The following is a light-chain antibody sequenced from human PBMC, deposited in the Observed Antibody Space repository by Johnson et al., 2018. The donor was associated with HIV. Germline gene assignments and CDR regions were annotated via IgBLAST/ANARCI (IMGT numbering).Light chain of an antibody. Sequence: QSVLTQPPSVSAAPGQKVTISCSGSSSNIGNNYVSWYQQLPGTAPKLLIYDNNKRPSGIPDRFSGSKSGTSATLGITGLQTGDEADYYCGTWDTSLGAHYVFGTGTECTVL. V-gene: IGLV1-51*01. CDR3: GTWDTSLGAHYV. CDR2: DNN. CDR1: SSNIGNNY. J-gene: IGLJ1*01.